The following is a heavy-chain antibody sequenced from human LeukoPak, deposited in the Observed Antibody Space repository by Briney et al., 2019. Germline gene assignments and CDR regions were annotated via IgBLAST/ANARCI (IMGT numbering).Heavy chain of an antibody. V-gene: IGHV3-23*01. CDR2: ISGSGSAT. J-gene: IGHJ4*02. D-gene: IGHD2-2*02. CDR1: GFTFSNYG. CDR3: AKTEAPAAIRAGSDY. Sequence: PGGSLRLSCAASGFTFSNYGMSWVRQAPGKGLEWVSTISGSGSATYNAGSVKGRFTTSRDNSNNTLYLQMNSLRAEDTAVYYCAKTEAPAAIRAGSDYRGQGTLVTVSS.